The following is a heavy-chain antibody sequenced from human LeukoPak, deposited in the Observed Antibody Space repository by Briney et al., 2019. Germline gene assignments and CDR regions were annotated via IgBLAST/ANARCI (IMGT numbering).Heavy chain of an antibody. CDR2: IRFDGSNK. V-gene: IGHV3-30*02. D-gene: IGHD2-2*03. CDR3: ARGDGYCSSASCSGN. CDR1: GFTLNTYG. Sequence: GGSLRLSCVASGFTLNTYGMHWVRQAPGKGLEWVEFIRFDGSNKYYADSVKGRFTISRDNSKNTLYLQMKSLRPEDTAVYLCARGDGYCSSASCSGNWGQGTLVTVSS. J-gene: IGHJ4*02.